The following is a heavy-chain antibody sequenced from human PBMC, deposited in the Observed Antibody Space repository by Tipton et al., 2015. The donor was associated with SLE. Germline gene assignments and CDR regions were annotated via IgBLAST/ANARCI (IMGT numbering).Heavy chain of an antibody. J-gene: IGHJ4*02. CDR1: GGSISSNKW. CDR2: VSYSGRT. Sequence: GLVKPSGTLSLTCVVSGGSISSNKWWNWVRQPPGKGLEWIGFVSYSGRTYYNPSLKSRVAISLDPPKNQFSLKLTSVTAADTAMYYCARDGGHTYLLGSFDYWGQGTPVNVS. CDR3: ARDGGHTYLLGSFDY. V-gene: IGHV4-4*02. D-gene: IGHD3-16*01.